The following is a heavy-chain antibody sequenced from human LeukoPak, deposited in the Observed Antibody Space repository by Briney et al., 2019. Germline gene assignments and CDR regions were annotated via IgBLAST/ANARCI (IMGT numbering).Heavy chain of an antibody. Sequence: GESLKISCQGSGSSFTSYWVGWVRQLAGKGLEWMGIIYPGGSDTRYSPSFQGQVTISADKSISTAYLQWSRLKASDTAMYYCARQFPEYSYNYFDYWGQGTLVTVSS. CDR2: IYPGGSDT. CDR1: GSSFTSYW. V-gene: IGHV5-51*01. CDR3: ARQFPEYSYNYFDY. D-gene: IGHD5-18*01. J-gene: IGHJ4*02.